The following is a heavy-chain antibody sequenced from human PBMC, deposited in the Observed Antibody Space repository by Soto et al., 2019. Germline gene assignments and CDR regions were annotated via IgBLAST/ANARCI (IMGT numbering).Heavy chain of an antibody. CDR3: AKDMGDIVVVVAALHYYYGMDV. CDR1: GFTFSSYA. J-gene: IGHJ6*02. CDR2: ISGSGGST. V-gene: IGHV3-23*01. Sequence: GGFLRLSCAASGFTFSSYAMSWVRQAPGKGLEWVSAISGSGGSTYYADSVKGRFTISRDNSKNTLYLQMNSLRAEDTAVYYCAKDMGDIVVVVAALHYYYGMDVWGQGTTVTVSS. D-gene: IGHD2-15*01.